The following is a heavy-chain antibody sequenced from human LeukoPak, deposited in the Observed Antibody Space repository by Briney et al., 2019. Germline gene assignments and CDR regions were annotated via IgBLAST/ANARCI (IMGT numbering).Heavy chain of an antibody. J-gene: IGHJ4*02. CDR3: ERDGRAYYYDSSGYYDY. D-gene: IGHD3-22*01. Sequence: PGRSLRLSCAASGFTFSSYWMHWVRQAPGKGLVWVSRINSDGSSTSYADSVKGRFTISRDNAKNTLYLQMNSLRAEDTAVYYCERDGRAYYYDSSGYYDYWGQGTLVTVSS. V-gene: IGHV3-74*01. CDR1: GFTFSSYW. CDR2: INSDGSST.